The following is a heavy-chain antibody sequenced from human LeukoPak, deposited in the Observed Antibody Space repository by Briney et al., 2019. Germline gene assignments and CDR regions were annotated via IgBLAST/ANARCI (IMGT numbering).Heavy chain of an antibody. D-gene: IGHD6-13*01. Sequence: SVTVSCKASGGTFSSYTISWVRQAPGQGLEWMGRIIPILGIANYAQKFQGRVTITADKSTSTAYMELSSLRSEDTAVYYCASAGYEGYSSSWNDYWGQGTLVTVSS. CDR2: IIPILGIA. CDR3: ASAGYEGYSSSWNDY. J-gene: IGHJ4*02. CDR1: GGTFSSYT. V-gene: IGHV1-69*02.